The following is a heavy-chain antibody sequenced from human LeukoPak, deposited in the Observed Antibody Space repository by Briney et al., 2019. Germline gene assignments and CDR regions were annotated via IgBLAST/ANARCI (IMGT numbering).Heavy chain of an antibody. CDR1: GDSISSFY. J-gene: IGHJ6*03. Sequence: SETLSLTCTVSGDSISSFYWSWIRQPAGKGLEWIGRIYSSGSTNYNPSLKSRVTISVDTSKKQFSLKLSSVTAADTAVYYCARVRGSSGSYEYYHYMDVWGKGTTVTISS. V-gene: IGHV4-4*07. CDR2: IYSSGST. D-gene: IGHD1-26*01. CDR3: ARVRGSSGSYEYYHYMDV.